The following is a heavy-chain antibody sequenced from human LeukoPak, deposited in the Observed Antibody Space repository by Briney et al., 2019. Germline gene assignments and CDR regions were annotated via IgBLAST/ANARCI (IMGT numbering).Heavy chain of an antibody. J-gene: IGHJ4*02. CDR1: GFTFSSYS. CDR3: ARGAAAGTGDFDY. V-gene: IGHV3-21*01. D-gene: IGHD6-13*01. Sequence: GGSLRLSCAASGFTFSSYSMNWVRQAPGKGLEWVSSISSSSYIYYADSVKGRFTISRDNAKNSLYLQMNSLRAEDTAVYYCARGAAAGTGDFDYWGQGTLVTVSS. CDR2: ISSSSYI.